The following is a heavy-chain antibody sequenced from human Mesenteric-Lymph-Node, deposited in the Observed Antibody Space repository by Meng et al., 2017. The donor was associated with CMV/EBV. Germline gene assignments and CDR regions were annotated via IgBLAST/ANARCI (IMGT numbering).Heavy chain of an antibody. J-gene: IGHJ6*02. V-gene: IGHV3-74*01. CDR3: AKDPEYLQTPPYYYYYGMDV. Sequence: GESLKISCAASGFTFSNYWMHWVRQAPGKGLVWVSRISDDGAHTTYADSVKGRFTISRDNSKNTLYLQMNSLRAEDTAVYYCAKDPEYLQTPPYYYYYGMDVWGQGTTVTVSS. CDR2: ISDDGAHT. CDR1: GFTFSNYW. D-gene: IGHD5/OR15-5a*01.